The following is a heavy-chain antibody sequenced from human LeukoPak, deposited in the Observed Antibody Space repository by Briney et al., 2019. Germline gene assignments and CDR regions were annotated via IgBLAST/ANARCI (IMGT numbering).Heavy chain of an antibody. CDR3: AKDRHSSGYWGGPFDY. D-gene: IGHD3-22*01. CDR2: ISGSGGST. Sequence: PGGSLRLSCAASGFTFSSYAMSWVRQAPGKGLEWVSAISGSGGSTYYADSVKGRFTISRDNSKNTLYLQMNSLRAEDTAVYYCAKDRHSSGYWGGPFDYWGQGTLVTVSS. J-gene: IGHJ4*02. CDR1: GFTFSSYA. V-gene: IGHV3-23*01.